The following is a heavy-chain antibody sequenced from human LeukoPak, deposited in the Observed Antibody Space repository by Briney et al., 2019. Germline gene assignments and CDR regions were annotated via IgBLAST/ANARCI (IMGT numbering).Heavy chain of an antibody. Sequence: SETLSLTCAVYGGSFSGYYWSWIRQPPGKGLEWIGYIYYSGSTNYNPSLKSRVTISVDTSKNQFSLKLSSVTAADTAVYYCARDVAYYYGSGLNWFDPWGQGTLVTVSS. CDR3: ARDVAYYYGSGLNWFDP. V-gene: IGHV4-59*01. J-gene: IGHJ5*02. CDR2: IYYSGST. D-gene: IGHD3-10*01. CDR1: GGSFSGYY.